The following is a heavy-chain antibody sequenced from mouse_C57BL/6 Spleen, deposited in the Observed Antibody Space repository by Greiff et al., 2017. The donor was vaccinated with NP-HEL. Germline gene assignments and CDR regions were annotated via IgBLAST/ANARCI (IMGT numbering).Heavy chain of an antibody. V-gene: IGHV3-6*01. CDR2: ISYDGSN. CDR3: ARITTVPGYFDY. D-gene: IGHD1-1*01. CDR1: GYSITSGYY. Sequence: QSGPGLVKPSQSLSLTCSVTGYSITSGYYWNWIRQFPGNKLEWMGYISYDGSNNYNPSLKNRISITRDTSKNQFFLKLNSVTTEDTATYYCARITTVPGYFDYWGQGTTLTVSS. J-gene: IGHJ2*01.